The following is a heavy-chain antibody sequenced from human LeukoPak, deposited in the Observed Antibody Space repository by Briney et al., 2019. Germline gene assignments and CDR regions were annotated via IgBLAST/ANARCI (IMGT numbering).Heavy chain of an antibody. CDR1: GFTFSAYS. Sequence: PGGYLRLSCAGSGFTFSAYSMNWVRQAPGKGLEWVSSIGSSSTSIYYADSVKGRFTISRDNAKNSLFLQMNSLRVEDTAVYYCAREDYGDYAENFDYWGQGTLVTVSS. CDR2: IGSSSTSI. V-gene: IGHV3-21*01. D-gene: IGHD4-17*01. J-gene: IGHJ4*02. CDR3: AREDYGDYAENFDY.